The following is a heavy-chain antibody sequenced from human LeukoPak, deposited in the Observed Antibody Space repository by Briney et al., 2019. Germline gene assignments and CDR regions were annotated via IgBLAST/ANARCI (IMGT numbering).Heavy chain of an antibody. V-gene: IGHV3-21*01. CDR3: AELGITMIGGV. Sequence: GGSLRLSCAASGFTFSSYSMNWVRQAPGKGLEWVSSISSSSSYIYYADSVKGRFTISRDNAKNSLYLQMNSLRAEDTALYYCAELGITMIGGVWGKGTTVTISS. D-gene: IGHD3-10*02. CDR2: ISSSSSYI. J-gene: IGHJ6*04. CDR1: GFTFSSYS.